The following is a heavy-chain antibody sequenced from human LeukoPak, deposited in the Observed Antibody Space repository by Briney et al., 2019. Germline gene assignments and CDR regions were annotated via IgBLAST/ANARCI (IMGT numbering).Heavy chain of an antibody. Sequence: GGSLRLSCAASGFTFSSYAMSWVRQAPGKGLEWVSAISGSGGSTYYADSVKGRFTISRDNSKNTLYLQMNSLRAEDTAVYYCAKDGGVVVPAASWFDPWGQGTLVTVSS. CDR3: AKDGGVVVPAASWFDP. D-gene: IGHD2-2*01. CDR2: ISGSGGST. V-gene: IGHV3-23*01. J-gene: IGHJ5*02. CDR1: GFTFSSYA.